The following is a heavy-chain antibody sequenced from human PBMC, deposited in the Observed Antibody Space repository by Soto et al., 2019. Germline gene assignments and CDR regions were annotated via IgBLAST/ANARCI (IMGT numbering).Heavy chain of an antibody. Sequence: GGSLRLSCAASGFTFSSYGMHWVRQAPGKGLEWVAVIWYDGSNKYYADSVRGRFTISRDNSKNTLYLQMNSLRAEDTAVYYCARDYDLTYYFDYWGQGTLVTVSS. J-gene: IGHJ4*02. CDR3: ARDYDLTYYFDY. CDR1: GFTFSSYG. CDR2: IWYDGSNK. D-gene: IGHD3-3*01. V-gene: IGHV3-33*01.